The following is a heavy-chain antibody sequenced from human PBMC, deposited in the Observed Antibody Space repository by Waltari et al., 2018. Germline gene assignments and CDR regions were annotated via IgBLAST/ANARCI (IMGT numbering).Heavy chain of an antibody. Sequence: EVQLVESGGGLVQPGGSLRLSCAASGFAFNTYWMKWIRQAPGEGREWVAKINPEGSQKFYVESVMGRFTVSRDNAQNSLYLQMNNLRAEDTAVYYCTTLARGESGDYWGQGTLVTVSS. CDR3: TTLARGESGDY. V-gene: IGHV3-7*01. J-gene: IGHJ4*02. D-gene: IGHD3-10*01. CDR1: GFAFNTYW. CDR2: INPEGSQK.